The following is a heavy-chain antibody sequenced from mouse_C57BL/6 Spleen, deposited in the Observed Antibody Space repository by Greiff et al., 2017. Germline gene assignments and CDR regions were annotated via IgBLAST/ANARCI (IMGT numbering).Heavy chain of an antibody. J-gene: IGHJ2*01. Sequence: EVQLQESGAGLVKPSQSLSLTCSVTGYSITSGYYWNWIRQFPGNKLEWMGYISDDGSNNYNPSLKNRIAITRDTSKNHFFLKLNSVTTEDTAAYYCARRNYGYDGFDYWGQGTTLTVSS. CDR1: GYSITSGYY. CDR3: ARRNYGYDGFDY. CDR2: ISDDGSN. D-gene: IGHD2-2*01. V-gene: IGHV3-6*01.